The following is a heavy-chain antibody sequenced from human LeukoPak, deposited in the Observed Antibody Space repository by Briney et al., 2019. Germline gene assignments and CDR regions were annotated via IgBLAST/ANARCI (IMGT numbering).Heavy chain of an antibody. CDR3: TGGGWSTDAFDI. CDR1: GFTFSNYA. J-gene: IGHJ3*02. V-gene: IGHV3-23*01. CDR2: ITGSGGST. Sequence: GGSLRLSCAASGFTFSNYAMSWVRQAPGKGLEWVSGITGSGGSTNYADSVKGRFTISRDNSKNTLYLQMSSLRAEDTAVYYCTGGGWSTDAFDIWGQGTMVAVSS. D-gene: IGHD6-19*01.